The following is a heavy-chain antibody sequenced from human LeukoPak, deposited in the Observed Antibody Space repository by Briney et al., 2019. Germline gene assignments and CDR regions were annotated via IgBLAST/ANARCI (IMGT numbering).Heavy chain of an antibody. J-gene: IGHJ5*02. D-gene: IGHD6-13*01. CDR3: ARDSYMAAADTWFDP. CDR1: GYTFTDYT. Sequence: ASVKVSCKASGYTFTDYTIHWVRQAPGQRLEWMGWINSAYGNTKYSQKFQGRVTITSDTSASTAYMEVRSLTSEDTAIYYCARDSYMAAADTWFDPWGQGTLVTVSS. CDR2: INSAYGNT. V-gene: IGHV1-3*01.